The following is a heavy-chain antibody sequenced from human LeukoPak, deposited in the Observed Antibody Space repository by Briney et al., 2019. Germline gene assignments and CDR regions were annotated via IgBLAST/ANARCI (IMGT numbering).Heavy chain of an antibody. J-gene: IGHJ4*02. Sequence: GGSLRLSCAASGFTFSTYSMNWVRQAPGKGLEWVASITSPVGHIYYADSLKGRITISRDNAKSSLYLQMNSLRAEDTAVYYCATDGQSSGWYGFDYWGQGTLVTVSS. CDR1: GFTFSTYS. CDR2: ITSPVGHI. V-gene: IGHV3-21*01. CDR3: ATDGQSSGWYGFDY. D-gene: IGHD6-19*01.